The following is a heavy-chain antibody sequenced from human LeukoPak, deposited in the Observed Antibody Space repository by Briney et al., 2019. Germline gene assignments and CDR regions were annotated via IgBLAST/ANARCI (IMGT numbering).Heavy chain of an antibody. Sequence: GGSLRLSCAASGFTFRTYCMSWVRQAPGKGLEWAANIFQDGNDKYYVDSVKGRFTISRDNAKNSLYLQLNSLRVEDTAVYYCASRIVGTPDYFDYWGQGTLVTVSS. CDR3: ASRIVGTPDYFDY. V-gene: IGHV3-7*01. D-gene: IGHD1-26*01. CDR1: GFTFRTYC. CDR2: IFQDGNDK. J-gene: IGHJ4*02.